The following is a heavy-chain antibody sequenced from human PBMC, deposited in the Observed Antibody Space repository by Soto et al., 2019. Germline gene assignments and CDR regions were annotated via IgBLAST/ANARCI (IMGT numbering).Heavy chain of an antibody. V-gene: IGHV3-33*01. CDR2: IWYDGSNK. CDR3: ARETGHYDILTGLPY. CDR1: GFTFSSYG. D-gene: IGHD3-9*01. Sequence: GGSLRLSCAASGFTFSSYGMHWVRQAPGKGLEWVAVIWYDGSNKYYADSVKGRFTISRDNSKITLYLQMNSLRAEDTAVYYCARETGHYDILTGLPYWGQGTLVTVSS. J-gene: IGHJ4*02.